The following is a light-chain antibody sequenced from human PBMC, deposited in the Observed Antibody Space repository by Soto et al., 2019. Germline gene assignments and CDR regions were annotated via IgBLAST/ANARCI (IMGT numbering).Light chain of an antibody. V-gene: IGLV2-14*01. CDR2: EVS. J-gene: IGLJ1*01. Sequence: QSVLNQPASVSGSPGQAITISCTGSSIDVGGYNYVSWYQQRPGKAPKLMIFEVSNRPSGVSYRFAGSKSGNTASLTISGLQAEDEADYYCSSYTSTHYVFGTGTKVTVL. CDR1: SIDVGGYNY. CDR3: SSYTSTHYV.